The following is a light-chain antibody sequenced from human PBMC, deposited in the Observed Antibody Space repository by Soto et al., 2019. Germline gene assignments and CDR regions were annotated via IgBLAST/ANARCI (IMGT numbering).Light chain of an antibody. J-gene: IGKJ5*01. CDR1: KTVSSNY. CDR2: GVY. V-gene: IGKV3-20*01. Sequence: LTHSLDTLSFYARARARLSCRSSKTVSSNYLAWCQQRPGQAPRLLIYGVYTRASGIPDRFSGSGSGTDFTLTISRLEHEDFAVYYCQQYGSSQLTFGVGTRLEIK. CDR3: QQYGSSQLT.